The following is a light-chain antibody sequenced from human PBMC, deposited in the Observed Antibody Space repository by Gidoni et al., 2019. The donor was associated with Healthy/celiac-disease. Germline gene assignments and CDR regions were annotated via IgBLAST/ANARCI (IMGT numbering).Light chain of an antibody. CDR2: WAS. Sequence: DFVMTQSPDSLAVSLGERATINCKSSQSVLYSSNNKDYLAWYQQKPGQPPKLLIYWASTRESGVPDRFSGSGSGTDFTLTISSVQAEDVAVYCCQQYYTTPLSFGGGTKVEIK. CDR1: QSVLYSSNNKDY. CDR3: QQYYTTPLS. J-gene: IGKJ4*01. V-gene: IGKV4-1*01.